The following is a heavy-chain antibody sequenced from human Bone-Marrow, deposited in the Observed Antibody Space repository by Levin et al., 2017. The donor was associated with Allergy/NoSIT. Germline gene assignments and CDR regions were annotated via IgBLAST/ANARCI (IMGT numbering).Heavy chain of an antibody. J-gene: IGHJ4*02. V-gene: IGHV6-1*01. CDR3: ARGSMSSFDF. Sequence: SQTLSLTCAISGDSVSGNNIAWNWIRQSPSRGLEWLGRAYYTSKRNIDYAVSVKSRLTTNTDTSENQFSLQLISVTPEDTAVYYCARGSMSSFDFWGQGSLVTVSS. D-gene: IGHD2/OR15-2a*01. CDR1: GDSVSGNNIA. CDR2: AYYTSKRNI.